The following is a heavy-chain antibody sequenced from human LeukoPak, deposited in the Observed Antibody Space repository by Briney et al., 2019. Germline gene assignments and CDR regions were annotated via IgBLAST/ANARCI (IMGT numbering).Heavy chain of an antibody. CDR2: IYYSGST. J-gene: IGHJ6*03. Sequence: SETLSLTCTVSSGSISSSSYYWGWIRQPPGKGLEWIGSIYYSGSTYYNPSLKSRVTISVDTSKNQFSLKLSSVTAADTAVYYCARLVGYYYDSSGYYSSYYYYYYYMDVWGKGTTVTVSS. D-gene: IGHD3-22*01. CDR3: ARLVGYYYDSSGYYSSYYYYYYYMDV. V-gene: IGHV4-39*01. CDR1: SGSISSSSYY.